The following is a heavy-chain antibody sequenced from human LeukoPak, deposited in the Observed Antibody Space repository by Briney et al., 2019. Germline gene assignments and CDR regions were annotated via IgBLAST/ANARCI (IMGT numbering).Heavy chain of an antibody. CDR2: IYSSGGN. Sequence: SETLSLTCTVSGGSISGNFWSWIRQPAGKGLEWIGRIYSSGGNNYNPSLMSRVTMSLDTSKNHLSLNLSSVTAADTAVYYCAREPTSGREPTSGRPLDYWGQGTLVTVSS. D-gene: IGHD5-12*01. CDR3: AREPTSGREPTSGRPLDY. CDR1: GGSISGNF. J-gene: IGHJ4*02. V-gene: IGHV4-4*07.